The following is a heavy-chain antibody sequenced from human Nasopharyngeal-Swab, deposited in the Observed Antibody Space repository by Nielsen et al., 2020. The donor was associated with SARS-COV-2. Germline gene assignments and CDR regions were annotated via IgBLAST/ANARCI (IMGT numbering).Heavy chain of an antibody. Sequence: SETLSLTCTVSGGSISNSSYYWGWIRQPPGKGLEWIGSIYYSGSTYYNPSLKSRVTISVDTSKNQFSLKLSSVTAADTAVYYCARHLRDGVVVAAPYYFDYWGQGTLVTVSS. CDR1: GGSISNSSYY. J-gene: IGHJ4*02. CDR3: ARHLRDGVVVAAPYYFDY. V-gene: IGHV4-39*01. CDR2: IYYSGST. D-gene: IGHD2-15*01.